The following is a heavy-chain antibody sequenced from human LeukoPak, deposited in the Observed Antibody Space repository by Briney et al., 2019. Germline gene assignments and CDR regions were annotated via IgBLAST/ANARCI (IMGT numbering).Heavy chain of an antibody. V-gene: IGHV1-2*02. Sequence: ASVKVSCKTSGYTFAAHYMHWVRQAPGQGLEWMGWINPNSGGTKFAQKFQGRVTLTSDTSISTTYMEMSGLSSGDTAVYYCAREVTYYYDSSGYYSDYWGQGTLVTVSS. CDR2: INPNSGGT. CDR3: AREVTYYYDSSGYYSDY. CDR1: GYTFAAHY. D-gene: IGHD3-22*01. J-gene: IGHJ4*02.